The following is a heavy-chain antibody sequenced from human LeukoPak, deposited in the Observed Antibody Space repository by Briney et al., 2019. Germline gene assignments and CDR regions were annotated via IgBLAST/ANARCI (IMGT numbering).Heavy chain of an antibody. CDR2: ISGSGGST. D-gene: IGHD2-2*02. V-gene: IGHV3-23*01. CDR1: GFTFSSYA. Sequence: GGSLRLSCAASGFTFSSYAMSWVRQAPGKGLEWVSAISGSGGSTYYADSVKGRFTISRDISKNTLYLQMNSLRAEDTAMYYCARLGFVVPAVIFDYWGQGTLVTVSS. J-gene: IGHJ4*02. CDR3: ARLGFVVPAVIFDY.